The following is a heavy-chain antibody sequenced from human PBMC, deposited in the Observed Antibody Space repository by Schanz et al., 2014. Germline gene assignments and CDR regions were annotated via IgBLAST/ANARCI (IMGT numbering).Heavy chain of an antibody. CDR3: VKDLQRELLRDDHYYGMDV. Sequence: QVQLEESGGGVVQPGGSLRLSCVASGFSFSGFAVHWVRQAPGKGLEWVAVVCYDGSKKYYADSVKGRFTTSRDNSKNTMYLQMNSLRAEDTAVYYCVKDLQRELLRDDHYYGMDVWGQGTTVTVSS. CDR1: GFSFSGFA. CDR2: VCYDGSKK. D-gene: IGHD1-26*01. V-gene: IGHV3-33*06. J-gene: IGHJ6*02.